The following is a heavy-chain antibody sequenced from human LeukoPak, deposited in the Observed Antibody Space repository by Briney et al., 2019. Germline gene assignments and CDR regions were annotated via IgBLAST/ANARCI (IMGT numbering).Heavy chain of an antibody. CDR1: GGSISSYY. CDR2: IYSSGST. D-gene: IGHD3-16*02. CDR3: ARDLNGVRAFDI. Sequence: SETLSLTCTVSGGSISSYYWSWIRHPPRKGLEGIGYIYSSGSTNYNPSLKSRVTISVDTSKNQFSLKLSPVTAADTAVYYCARDLNGVRAFDIWGQGTMVTVSS. V-gene: IGHV4-59*01. J-gene: IGHJ3*02.